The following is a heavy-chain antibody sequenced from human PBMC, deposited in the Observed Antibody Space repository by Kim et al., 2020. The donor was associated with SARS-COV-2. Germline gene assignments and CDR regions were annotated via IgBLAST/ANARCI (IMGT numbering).Heavy chain of an antibody. D-gene: IGHD3-9*01. J-gene: IGHJ4*02. Sequence: GGSLRLSCAASGFTFSSYGMHWVRQAPGKGLEWVAVISYDGSNKYYADSVKGRFTISRDNSKNKLYLQMNSLRAEDTAVYYCAKQGGKLRYFDWLPDYWGQGTLVTVSS. CDR3: AKQGGKLRYFDWLPDY. V-gene: IGHV3-30*18. CDR1: GFTFSSYG. CDR2: ISYDGSNK.